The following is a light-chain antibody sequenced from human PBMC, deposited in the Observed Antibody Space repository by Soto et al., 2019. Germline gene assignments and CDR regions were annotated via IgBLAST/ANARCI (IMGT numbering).Light chain of an antibody. J-gene: IGKJ5*01. CDR2: DAS. Sequence: IQMTQSPSSLSASVGDRVTITFQASQDISNYLNWYQQKPGKAPKLLIYDASNLETGVPSRFSGSGSGTDFTFTISSLQPEDIATYYCQQYDNLPTFGQGTRLEIK. V-gene: IGKV1-33*01. CDR3: QQYDNLPT. CDR1: QDISNY.